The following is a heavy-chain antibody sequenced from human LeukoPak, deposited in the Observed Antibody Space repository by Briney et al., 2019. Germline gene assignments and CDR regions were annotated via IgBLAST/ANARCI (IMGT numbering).Heavy chain of an antibody. Sequence: ASVKVSCKASGYTFTSYDINWVRQATGLGPEWMGWMNPNSGNTGYAQKFQGRVTMTRNTSISTAYLELSSLTSEDTAVYYCARRKPTSGAQYWFDPWGQGTLVTVSS. CDR1: GYTFTSYD. D-gene: IGHD3-10*01. CDR2: MNPNSGNT. J-gene: IGHJ5*02. V-gene: IGHV1-8*01. CDR3: ARRKPTSGAQYWFDP.